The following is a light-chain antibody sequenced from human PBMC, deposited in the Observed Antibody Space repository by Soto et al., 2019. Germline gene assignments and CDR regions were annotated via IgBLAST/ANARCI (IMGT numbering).Light chain of an antibody. J-gene: IGKJ2*01. CDR1: HNIVTY. CDR3: HHYDNIPRFT. Sequence: DIHMAQSPPSLSASVGDRVTITCRASHNIVTYLNWYQQKPGKAPQLLIYDASYLETGVPSRFSGSGSGTDFTFTISSLQPEDIATYYCHHYDNIPRFTFGQGTVLEIK. V-gene: IGKV1-33*01. CDR2: DAS.